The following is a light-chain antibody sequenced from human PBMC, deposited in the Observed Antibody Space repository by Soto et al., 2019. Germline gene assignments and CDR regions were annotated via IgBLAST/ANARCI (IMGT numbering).Light chain of an antibody. CDR3: QKNGALLPT. Sequence: EVVLTQSPGTLSLSPGESATLSCRASQSVISNFLAWYQQKPAQAPRLLIYDTSNRPTGIPDRFSGSGSGTDITLTISTLEPEDFAVDYCQKNGALLPTFGQATKVEIK. CDR2: DTS. V-gene: IGKV3-20*01. J-gene: IGKJ1*01. CDR1: QSVISNF.